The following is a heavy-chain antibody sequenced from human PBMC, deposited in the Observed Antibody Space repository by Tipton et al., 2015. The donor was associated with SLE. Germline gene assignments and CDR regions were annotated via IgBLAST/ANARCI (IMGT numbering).Heavy chain of an antibody. V-gene: IGHV4-61*02. CDR3: VKVACTSCYPYDSSDVDV. D-gene: IGHD2-2*01. CDR1: GGSISGSYY. Sequence: GLVKPSETLSLTCTVSGGSISGSYYWSWIRQPAGKGLEWIGRIYTSGSTKYNPSLKSRVTISVDTSKNQFSLKLSSVTAADTAVYYCVKVACTSCYPYDSSDVDVWGQGTTVTVSS. J-gene: IGHJ6*02. CDR2: IYTSGST.